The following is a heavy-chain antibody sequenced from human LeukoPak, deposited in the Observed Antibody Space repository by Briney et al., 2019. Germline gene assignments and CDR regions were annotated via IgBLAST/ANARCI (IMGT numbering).Heavy chain of an antibody. V-gene: IGHV4-34*01. Sequence: KSSETLSLTCAVYGGSFSGYYWSWIRQPPGKGLEWIGEINHSGSTNYNPSLKSRVTISVDTSKNQFSLKLSSVTAAGTAVYYCARSGYSSSSIRNWFDPWGQGTLVTVSS. D-gene: IGHD6-13*01. CDR2: INHSGST. CDR3: ARSGYSSSSIRNWFDP. CDR1: GGSFSGYY. J-gene: IGHJ5*02.